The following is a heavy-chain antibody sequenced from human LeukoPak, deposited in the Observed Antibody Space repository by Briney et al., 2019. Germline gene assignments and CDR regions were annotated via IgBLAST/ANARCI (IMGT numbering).Heavy chain of an antibody. CDR3: ARVPHNCSGGCYSRWFDP. Sequence: SETLSLTCSVSGGSIRNSNYFWAWIRQPPGKGLEWTGVISYTGSAYYNPSLKSRVTISVDTSKNQFSLKLISVTAADTAVYYCARVPHNCSGGCYSRWFDPWGQGTLVIVSS. CDR2: ISYTGSA. CDR1: GGSIRNSNYF. D-gene: IGHD2-15*01. V-gene: IGHV4-39*07. J-gene: IGHJ5*02.